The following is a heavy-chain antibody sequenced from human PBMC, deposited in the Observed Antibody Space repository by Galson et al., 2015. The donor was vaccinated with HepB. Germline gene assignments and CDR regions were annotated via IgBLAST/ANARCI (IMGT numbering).Heavy chain of an antibody. CDR1: GFTFSSYG. Sequence: SLRLSCAASGFTFSSYGMHWVRQAPGKGLEWVAVISYDGSNKYYADSVKGRFTISRDNSKNTLYLQMNSLRAEDTAVYYCAKGRRTMIVLGGGAFDIWGQGTMVTVSS. CDR3: AKGRRTMIVLGGGAFDI. D-gene: IGHD3-22*01. CDR2: ISYDGSNK. V-gene: IGHV3-30*18. J-gene: IGHJ3*02.